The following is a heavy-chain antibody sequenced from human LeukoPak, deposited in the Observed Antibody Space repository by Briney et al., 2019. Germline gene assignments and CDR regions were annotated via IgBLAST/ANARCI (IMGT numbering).Heavy chain of an antibody. Sequence: SETLSLTCAVYGGSFSGYYWSWIRQPPGKGLEWIGEINHSGSTNYNPSLKSRVTISVDTSKNQFSLKLSSVTAADTAVYYCARFAYGLGSPRIYYIDVWGKGTTVIISS. J-gene: IGHJ6*03. D-gene: IGHD3-10*01. V-gene: IGHV4-34*01. CDR3: ARFAYGLGSPRIYYIDV. CDR1: GGSFSGYY. CDR2: INHSGST.